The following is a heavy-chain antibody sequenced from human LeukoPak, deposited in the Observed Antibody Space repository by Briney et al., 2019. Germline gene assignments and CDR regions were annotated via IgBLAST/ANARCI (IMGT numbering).Heavy chain of an antibody. CDR1: GYTFTSYY. Sequence: ASVKVSCKASGYTFTSYYMHWVRQAPGQGLEWMGIINPSGGSTSYAQKFQGRVTMTRDTSTSTVYMELSSVTAADTAVYYCARGASGVWFGNLNWFDPWGQGTLVTVSS. V-gene: IGHV1-46*01. CDR2: INPSGGST. D-gene: IGHD3-10*01. CDR3: ARGASGVWFGNLNWFDP. J-gene: IGHJ5*02.